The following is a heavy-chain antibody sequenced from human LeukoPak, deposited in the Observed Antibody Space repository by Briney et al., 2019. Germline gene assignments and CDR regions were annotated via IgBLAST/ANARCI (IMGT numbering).Heavy chain of an antibody. Sequence: ASAKVSCKASGYTFTIYNLRWVRQTPGQGLGWMGIINPSGGSTNYAQKFQGRVTMTRDTSTSTDNMELRSLRSEDTAVYSCARGVHNYGNFDFWGRGTLVTVRS. D-gene: IGHD5-18*01. J-gene: IGHJ4*02. CDR2: INPSGGST. CDR3: ARGVHNYGNFDF. CDR1: GYTFTIYN. V-gene: IGHV1-46*01.